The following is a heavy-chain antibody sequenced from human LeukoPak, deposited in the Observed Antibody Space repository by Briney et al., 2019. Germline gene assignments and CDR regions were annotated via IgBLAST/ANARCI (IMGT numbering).Heavy chain of an antibody. D-gene: IGHD4-23*01. V-gene: IGHV3-30*04. CDR1: GFIFSNFA. J-gene: IGHJ6*03. Sequence: PGGSLRLSCAASGFIFSNFAMHWVRQAPGKGLEWVAVISYDGSNEYYADSVKGRFTISRDNSKNTLYLQMNSLRAEDTAVYYCARGGDNGYYYYYYMDVWGKGTTVTVSS. CDR2: ISYDGSNE. CDR3: ARGGDNGYYYYYYMDV.